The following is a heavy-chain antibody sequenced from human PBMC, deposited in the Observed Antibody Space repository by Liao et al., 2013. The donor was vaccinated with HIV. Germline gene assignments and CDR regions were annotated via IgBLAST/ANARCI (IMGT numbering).Heavy chain of an antibody. CDR3: ARGPTCSGGSCYYNWFDP. CDR2: INHSGST. D-gene: IGHD2-15*01. V-gene: IGHV4-34*01. J-gene: IGHJ5*02. Sequence: QVQLQQWGAGLLKPSETLSLTCAVYGGSFSGYYWSWIRQPPGKGLEWIGEINHSGSTNYNPSLKSRVTISVDTSKNQFSLKLSSVTAADTAVYYCARGPTCSGGSCYYNWFDPWGQGTLVTVSS. CDR1: GGSFSGYY.